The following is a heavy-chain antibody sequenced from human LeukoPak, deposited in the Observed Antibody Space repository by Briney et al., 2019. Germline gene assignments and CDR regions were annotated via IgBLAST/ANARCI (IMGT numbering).Heavy chain of an antibody. V-gene: IGHV4-4*07. J-gene: IGHJ4*02. CDR2: IYTSGST. CDR3: ARRGSGWWNFDY. CDR1: GGSISNYY. Sequence: SETLSLTCTVSGGSISNYYWSWIRQPAGKGLDWIGRIYTSGSTNYNPSLKSRVTISVDTSKNQFSLKLSSVTAADTAMYYCARRGSGWWNFDYWGQGTLVTVSS. D-gene: IGHD6-19*01.